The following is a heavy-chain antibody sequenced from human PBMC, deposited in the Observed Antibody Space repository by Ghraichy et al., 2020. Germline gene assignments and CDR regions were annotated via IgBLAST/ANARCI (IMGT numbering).Heavy chain of an antibody. J-gene: IGHJ6*02. CDR2: IRYDGSNK. D-gene: IGHD5-24*01. CDR3: AKDGRDGYNRRYYYYGMDV. Sequence: GESLNISCAASGFTFSSYGMHWVRQAPGKGLEWVAFIRYDGSNKYYADSVKGRFTISRDNSKNTLYLQMNSLRAEDTAVYYCAKDGRDGYNRRYYYYGMDVWGQGTTVTVSS. V-gene: IGHV3-30*02. CDR1: GFTFSSYG.